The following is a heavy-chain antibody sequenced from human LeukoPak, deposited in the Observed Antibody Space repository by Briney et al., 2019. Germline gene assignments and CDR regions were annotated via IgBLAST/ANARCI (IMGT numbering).Heavy chain of an antibody. J-gene: IGHJ6*03. V-gene: IGHV4-30-4*07. Sequence: PSETLSLTCAVSGGSISSGGYSWSWIRQPPGKGLEWIGYIYYSGSTYYNPSLKSRVTISVDTSKNQFSLKLSSVTAADTAVYYCAREWEMATAWDYYYYMDVWGKGTTVTISS. CDR3: AREWEMATAWDYYYYMDV. CDR1: GGSISSGGYS. CDR2: IYYSGST. D-gene: IGHD5-24*01.